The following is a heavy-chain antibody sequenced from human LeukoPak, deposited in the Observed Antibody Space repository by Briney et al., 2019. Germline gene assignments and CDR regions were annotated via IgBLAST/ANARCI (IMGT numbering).Heavy chain of an antibody. V-gene: IGHV3-48*01. J-gene: IGHJ5*02. CDR2: TSSSGTTI. D-gene: IGHD3-10*01. CDR3: ARAEFGERFNR. Sequence: GGSLRLSCEASGFTLSTYTMNWVRQAPGKGLEWVSYTSSSGTTIYYADSVRGRFTISRDNAKNSLYLQMNSLRAEDAAVYFCARAEFGERFNRWGQGTLVTVSS. CDR1: GFTLSTYT.